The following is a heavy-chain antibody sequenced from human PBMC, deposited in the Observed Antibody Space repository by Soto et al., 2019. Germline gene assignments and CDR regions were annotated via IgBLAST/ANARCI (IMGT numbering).Heavy chain of an antibody. CDR1: GGSISSTNW. J-gene: IGHJ5*02. CDR2: IDHSGST. V-gene: IGHV4-4*02. D-gene: IGHD6-19*01. Sequence: SETLSLTCAVSGGSISSTNWWNWVRQPPGKGLEWIGEIDHSGSTNYNPSLKSRVTMSVDKPKNQFSLKLSSVTAADTAVYYCVRDSGNGWKDPWGQGTLVTVSS. CDR3: VRDSGNGWKDP.